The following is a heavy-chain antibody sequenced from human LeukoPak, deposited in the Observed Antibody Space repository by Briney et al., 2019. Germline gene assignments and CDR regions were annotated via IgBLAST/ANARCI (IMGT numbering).Heavy chain of an antibody. D-gene: IGHD3-22*01. J-gene: IGHJ4*02. CDR3: ARGITYYYDSSGYDFDY. V-gene: IGHV1-8*01. Sequence: GASVKVSCKASGYTFTSYDINWVRQATGQGLEWMGWMNPNSGNTGYAQKFQGRVTMTRNTSISTAYMELSSLRSEDTAVYYCARGITYYYDSSGYDFDYWGQGTLVTVSS. CDR1: GYTFTSYD. CDR2: MNPNSGNT.